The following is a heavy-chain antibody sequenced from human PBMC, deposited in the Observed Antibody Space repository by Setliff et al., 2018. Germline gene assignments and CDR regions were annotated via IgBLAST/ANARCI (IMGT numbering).Heavy chain of an antibody. Sequence: SETLSLTCTVSGGSISSGYYWGWIRQPPGKGLEWIGSIYRTGTTHYNPSLKSRVTMSVDTSKNQFSLKLSSVTAADTALYYCARQASLYYYDSSGYYDYWGQGTLVTVSS. CDR1: GGSISSGYY. J-gene: IGHJ4*02. V-gene: IGHV4-38-2*02. CDR3: ARQASLYYYDSSGYYDY. D-gene: IGHD3-22*01. CDR2: IYRTGTT.